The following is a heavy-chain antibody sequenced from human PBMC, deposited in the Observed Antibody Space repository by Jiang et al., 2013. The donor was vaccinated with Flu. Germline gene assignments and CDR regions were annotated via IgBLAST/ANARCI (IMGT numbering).Heavy chain of an antibody. Sequence: QLLESGGGLIQPGGSLRLSCAAAGFTVSSNYMSWVRQAPGKGLEWVSVIYGGGDTYYADSVKGRFTISRDNSKNALYLQMNSLRAEDTAVYYCAKNLNPAYGMNVWGQGTTVTVSS. CDR3: AKNLNPAYGMNV. CDR1: GFTVSSNY. J-gene: IGHJ6*02. V-gene: IGHV3-53*01. CDR2: IYGGGDT.